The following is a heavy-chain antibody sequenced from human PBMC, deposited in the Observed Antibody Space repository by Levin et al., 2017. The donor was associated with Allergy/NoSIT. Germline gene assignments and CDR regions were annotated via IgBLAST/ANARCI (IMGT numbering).Heavy chain of an antibody. D-gene: IGHD3-10*01. V-gene: IGHV3-33*01. J-gene: IGHJ6*02. CDR1: GFTFSNYA. CDR2: IWYDGSNK. CDR3: ARVLTDPRGPRYYGMDV. Sequence: GESLKISCAASGFTFSNYAMHWVRQAPGKGLEWVAIIWYDGSNKYYADSVKGRFTISRDNSKNTLYLQMNSLRAEDTAVYYCARVLTDPRGPRYYGMDVWGQGTTVTVSS.